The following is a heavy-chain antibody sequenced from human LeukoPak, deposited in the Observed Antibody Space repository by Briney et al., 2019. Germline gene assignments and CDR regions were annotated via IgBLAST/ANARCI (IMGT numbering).Heavy chain of an antibody. CDR2: IYPGDSDT. J-gene: IGHJ6*02. Sequence: GESLKISRKGSGYSFSTNWIGWVRQMPGKGLEWMGIIYPGDSDTRYSPSFQGQVTISADKSISTAYVQWSSLKASDTAMYYCVRVLWTWALNYYYGMDVWGQGTTVTVSS. CDR1: GYSFSTNW. CDR3: VRVLWTWALNYYYGMDV. D-gene: IGHD2-8*02. V-gene: IGHV5-51*01.